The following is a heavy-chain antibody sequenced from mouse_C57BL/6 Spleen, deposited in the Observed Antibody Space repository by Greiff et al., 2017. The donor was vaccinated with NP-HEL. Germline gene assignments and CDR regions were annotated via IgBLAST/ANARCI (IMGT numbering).Heavy chain of an antibody. D-gene: IGHD2-1*01. CDR1: GYTFTDYY. V-gene: IGHV1-26*01. CDR3: ARSGNYYGKAFAY. CDR2: INPNNGGT. J-gene: IGHJ3*01. Sequence: EVQLQQSGPELVKPGASVKISCKASGYTFTDYYMNWVKQSHGKSLEWIGDINPNNGGTSYNQKFKGKATLTVDKSSSTAYMELRSLTSEDSAVYYCARSGNYYGKAFAYWGKGTLVTVSA.